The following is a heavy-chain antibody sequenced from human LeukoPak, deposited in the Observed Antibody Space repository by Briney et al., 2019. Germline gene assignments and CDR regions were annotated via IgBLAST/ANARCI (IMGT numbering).Heavy chain of an antibody. D-gene: IGHD6-19*01. CDR3: ASRLTKRSYYFDY. CDR1: GGSFSGYY. CDR2: FYYSGST. V-gene: IGHV4-59*04. Sequence: SETLSLTCAVYGGSFSGYYWSWIRQPPGKGLEWIGSFYYSGSTYYNPSLKSRVTMSVDTSKNQFSLKLTSVTAADTAVYYCASRLTKRSYYFDYWGQGTLVTVSS. J-gene: IGHJ4*02.